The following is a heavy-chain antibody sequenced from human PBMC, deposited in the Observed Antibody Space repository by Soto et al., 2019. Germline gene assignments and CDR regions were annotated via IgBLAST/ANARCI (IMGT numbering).Heavy chain of an antibody. CDR3: ARTTAVPNTLRSRYFFDY. D-gene: IGHD4-17*01. J-gene: IGHJ4*02. CDR1: GGSVSDKTYY. Sequence: QVQLQESGPGLLKPSETLSLTCSVSGGSVSDKTYYWSWIRQPPGKRLEWIGYVYSSGTTNYNPSLQSRVTISVDLSKNRVSLRLSSVTTADTALYYCARTTAVPNTLRSRYFFDYWGQGTLVTVSS. CDR2: VYSSGTT. V-gene: IGHV4-61*01.